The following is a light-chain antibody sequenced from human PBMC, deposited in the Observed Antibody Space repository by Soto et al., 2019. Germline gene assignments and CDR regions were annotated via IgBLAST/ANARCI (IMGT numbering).Light chain of an antibody. V-gene: IGLV2-14*01. J-gene: IGLJ1*01. CDR2: ASS. CDR3: SSYTSGSTLYV. Sequence: QSALTQPASVSGSPGQSITISCTGTSSDVGSYNYVSWYQQHPGKAPRLMIYASSNRPSGVSHRFSGSRSGNTASLTISGLQAEDEADYFCSSYTSGSTLYVFGSGTKVIGL. CDR1: SSDVGSYNY.